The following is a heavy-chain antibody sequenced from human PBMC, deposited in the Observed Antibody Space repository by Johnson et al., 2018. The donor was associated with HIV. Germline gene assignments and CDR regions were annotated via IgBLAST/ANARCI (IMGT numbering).Heavy chain of an antibody. CDR2: IQYDGSNK. CDR1: GFTFSSYG. Sequence: QVQLVESGGGVVQPGKSLRLTCAASGFTFSSYGIHWVRQAPGKGLEWVAFIQYDGSNKHYADSVKGRFTISRDNSKKTLYLQMNSLRAEDTAVYYCAKDGGAIYLDAFDIWGQGTMVTVSS. CDR3: AKDGGAIYLDAFDI. D-gene: IGHD2-2*02. J-gene: IGHJ3*02. V-gene: IGHV3-30*02.